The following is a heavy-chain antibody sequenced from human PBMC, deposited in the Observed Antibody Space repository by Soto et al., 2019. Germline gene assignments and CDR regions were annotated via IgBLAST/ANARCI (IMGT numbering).Heavy chain of an antibody. J-gene: IGHJ6*02. CDR3: ARGGAHYYYGMAV. V-gene: IGHV4-31*03. Sequence: QVQLQESGPGLVKPSQTLSLTCTVSGGSISSGGYYWSWIRQHPGKGLEWIGYIYYSGSTYYNPSLKSRFPMAVDPSMTQFSLRRSSVTAGDTAGYSWARGGAHYYYGMAVWGQGTTVPVPS. D-gene: IGHD1-26*01. CDR1: GGSISSGGYY. CDR2: IYYSGST.